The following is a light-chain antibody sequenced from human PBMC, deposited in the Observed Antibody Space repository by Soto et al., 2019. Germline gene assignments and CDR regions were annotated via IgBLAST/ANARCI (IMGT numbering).Light chain of an antibody. CDR3: CSYAGSSDVV. Sequence: QSVLTQPASVSGSPGQSITISCTGTVSNVGSYNLVSWYQHHPGKAPKLMIYDVSKRPSGVSNRFSGSKSGITASLTISGLQAEDEADYYCCSYAGSSDVVFGGGTKLTVL. CDR2: DVS. CDR1: VSNVGSYNL. V-gene: IGLV2-23*02. J-gene: IGLJ2*01.